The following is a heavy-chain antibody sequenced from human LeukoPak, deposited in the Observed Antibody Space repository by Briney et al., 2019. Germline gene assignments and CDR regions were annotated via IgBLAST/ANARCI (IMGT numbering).Heavy chain of an antibody. CDR2: IYWDDTK. J-gene: IGHJ4*02. CDR1: GFSLNTDAVA. CDR3: GHFQQHGTYRFDY. D-gene: IGHD1/OR15-1a*01. Sequence: SGPTLVSPTQTVTLTCTFSGFSLNTDAVAVGWIRQSPGKALVWLALIYWDDTKVYRPSLSSRLTITKDTSKSHVFLTMTNMDPVDTATYYCGHFQQHGTYRFDYWGQGTLVTVSS. V-gene: IGHV2-5*02.